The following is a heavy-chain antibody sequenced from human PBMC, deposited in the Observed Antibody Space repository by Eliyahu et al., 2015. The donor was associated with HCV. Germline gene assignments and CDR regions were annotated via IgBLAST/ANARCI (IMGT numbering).Heavy chain of an antibody. D-gene: IGHD6-19*01. CDR2: IHYSWST. CDR1: GGSITTXY. J-gene: IGHJ5*02. V-gene: IGHV4-59*01. Sequence: QVQLQESGPGLVKPSETLSLTCTVSGGSITTXYWSWIRQPPGKGLEWIGYIHYSWSTNYNPSLKSRVTISLDTSKNQFSLNLTSVTAADTAVYYCASGGGGIAVSGTGGWFDPWGQGTLVTVSS. CDR3: ASGGGGIAVSGTGGWFDP.